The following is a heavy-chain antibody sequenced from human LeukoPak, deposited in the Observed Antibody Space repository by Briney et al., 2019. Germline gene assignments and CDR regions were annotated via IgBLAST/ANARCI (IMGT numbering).Heavy chain of an antibody. J-gene: IGHJ4*02. V-gene: IGHV3-21*01. Sequence: GGSLRLSCAASGFTFSSYSMNWVRQAPGKGLEWVSSISSSSSYIYYADSVKGRFTISRDNAKNSLYLQMNSLRAEDTAVYYCAREMYDSGGYRVSYFDYWGQGIPVTVSS. CDR1: GFTFSSYS. D-gene: IGHD3-22*01. CDR3: AREMYDSGGYRVSYFDY. CDR2: ISSSSSYI.